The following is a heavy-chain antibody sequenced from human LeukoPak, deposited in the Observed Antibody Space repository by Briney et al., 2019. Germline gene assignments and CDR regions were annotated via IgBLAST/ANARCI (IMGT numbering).Heavy chain of an antibody. Sequence: PGGSLRLSCAASGFTFSSYSMNWVRQAPGKGLEWVSSISSSSSYIYYADSVKGRFTISRDNAENSLYLQMNSLRAEDTAVYYCAREEDRGYYMDVWGKGTTVTVSS. CDR2: ISSSSSYI. CDR1: GFTFSSYS. D-gene: IGHD3-10*01. V-gene: IGHV3-21*01. J-gene: IGHJ6*03. CDR3: AREEDRGYYMDV.